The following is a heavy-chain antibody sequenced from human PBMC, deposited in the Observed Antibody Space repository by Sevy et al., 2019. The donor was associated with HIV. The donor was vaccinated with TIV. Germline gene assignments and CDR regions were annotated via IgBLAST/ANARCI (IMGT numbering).Heavy chain of an antibody. V-gene: IGHV3-21*01. J-gene: IGHJ4*02. CDR2: ISSASSNI. CDR1: GFTFDYHF. Sequence: GGSLRLSCAASGFTFDYHFMNWVRQVPGKGLEWVSYISSASSNINYSDSVKGRFTISRDNAKNLVFLEMNNLRPEDTAVYFCARGDYYGSLHYSDYWGQGTLVTVSS. CDR3: ARGDYYGSLHYSDY. D-gene: IGHD3-10*01.